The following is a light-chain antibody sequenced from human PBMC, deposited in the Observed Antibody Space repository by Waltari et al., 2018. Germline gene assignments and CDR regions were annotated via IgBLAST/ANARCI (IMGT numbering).Light chain of an antibody. CDR2: KVS. J-gene: IGKJ5*01. V-gene: IGKV2-30*02. CDR3: MQGTHWPLT. Sequence: DAAMTQSPLSLPVTLGQPASISCRSSQSLVHSDGNTYLNWFHQRPGQSPRRLIYKVSRRESGVPDRFSGSGSGTDFTPKISRVEAEDVGIYYCMQGTHWPLTFGQGTRLEI. CDR1: QSLVHSDGNTY.